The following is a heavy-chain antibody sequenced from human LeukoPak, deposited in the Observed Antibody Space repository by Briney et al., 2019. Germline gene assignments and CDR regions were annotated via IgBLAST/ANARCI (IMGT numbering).Heavy chain of an antibody. CDR1: GYTFTGYN. J-gene: IGHJ5*02. V-gene: IGHV1-2*02. D-gene: IGHD3-16*01. CDR3: ASGLGRSWFDP. Sequence: ASVKVSCKASGYTFTGYNMHWVRQAPGQGLEWMGWMSPNSGDTKYPQKFQGRVTMTRDTSISTAYMELTGLTFDGTAVYYCASGLGRSWFDPWGQGTLVTVSS. CDR2: MSPNSGDT.